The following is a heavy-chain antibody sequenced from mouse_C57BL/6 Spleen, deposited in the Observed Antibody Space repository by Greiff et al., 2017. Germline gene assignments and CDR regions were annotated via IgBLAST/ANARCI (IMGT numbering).Heavy chain of an antibody. J-gene: IGHJ4*01. D-gene: IGHD5-5*01. CDR1: GYAFSSSW. CDR2: IYPGDGDT. V-gene: IGHV1-82*01. Sequence: QVQLQQSGPELVKPGASVKISCKASGYAFSSSWMNWVKQRPGKGLEWIGRIYPGDGDTNYNGKFKGKATLTADKSSSTAYMQLSSLTSEDSAVYFCATYLMDYWGQGTSVTVSS. CDR3: ATYLMDY.